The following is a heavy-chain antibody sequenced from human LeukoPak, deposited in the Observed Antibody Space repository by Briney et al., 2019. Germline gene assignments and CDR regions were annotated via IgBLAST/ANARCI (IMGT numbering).Heavy chain of an antibody. D-gene: IGHD6-13*01. Sequence: ASVKVSCKASGHAFIDYYMHWVRQAPGQGLEWMGWIDPNSGGTNYAQKFQGRVTMTSDTSINTAYMELTRLRSGDTAVYYCGRPLSSTWYVGYWGQGTLVTVSS. CDR2: IDPNSGGT. V-gene: IGHV1-2*02. CDR1: GHAFIDYY. J-gene: IGHJ4*02. CDR3: GRPLSSTWYVGY.